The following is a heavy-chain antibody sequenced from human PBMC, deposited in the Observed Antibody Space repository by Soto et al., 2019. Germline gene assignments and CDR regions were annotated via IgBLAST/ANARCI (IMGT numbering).Heavy chain of an antibody. CDR1: GFTFNDYA. CDR3: AKEGHLGVYINDQLYYFDY. V-gene: IGHV3-23*01. CDR2: ISGSGGNT. J-gene: IGHJ4*02. D-gene: IGHD2-8*01. Sequence: GGSLRLSCAASGFTFNDYAMRWVRQTPGKGLECVSAISGSGGNTYYTDSVRGRFTISRDNSKNTLYMQMNSLRAEDPAVYYCAKEGHLGVYINDQLYYFDYWGLGIVVTV.